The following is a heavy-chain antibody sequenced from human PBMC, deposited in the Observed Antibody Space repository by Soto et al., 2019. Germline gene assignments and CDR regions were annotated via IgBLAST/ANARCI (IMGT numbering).Heavy chain of an antibody. CDR3: ARDPAIYSGKFDYGLDV. V-gene: IGHV3-48*03. D-gene: IGHD4-4*01. CDR1: GFTFSSYE. Sequence: QPGGSLRLSCAVSGFTFSSYEMNWVRQAPGKGLEWVSYIGTSGKTIYYADSVRGHFTISRDNAKNSLYLQMNSLRAEDTAVYFCARDPAIYSGKFDYGLDVWGRGTTVTVSS. CDR2: IGTSGKTI. J-gene: IGHJ6*02.